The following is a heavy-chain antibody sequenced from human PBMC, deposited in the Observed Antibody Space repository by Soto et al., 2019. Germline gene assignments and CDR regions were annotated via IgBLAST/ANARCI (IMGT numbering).Heavy chain of an antibody. D-gene: IGHD2-15*01. CDR3: AKDKDTTFSPQDY. CDR2: ISGSGGST. J-gene: IGHJ4*02. V-gene: IGHV3-23*01. CDR1: GFTFTTYA. Sequence: EVQLLESGGDLVQPGGSLRLSCAASGFTFTTYAMTWVRQAPGKGLEWVSAISGSGGSTYYADSVKGRFTISRDNSKNTLYLQMNSLTAEDTAVYYCAKDKDTTFSPQDYWGQGTLVTVSS.